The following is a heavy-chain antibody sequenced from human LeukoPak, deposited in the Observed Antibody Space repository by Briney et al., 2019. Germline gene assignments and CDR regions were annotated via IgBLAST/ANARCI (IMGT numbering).Heavy chain of an antibody. CDR3: ARDRDSSSWLSFDY. Sequence: SETLSLTGAGAGGSISSSNWWSWVSQPPGKGLEWIGEIYHSGSTNYNPSLKSRVTISVDKSKNQFSLKLSSVTAADTAVYYCARDRDSSSWLSFDYWGQGTLVTVSS. CDR2: IYHSGST. V-gene: IGHV4-4*02. J-gene: IGHJ4*02. D-gene: IGHD6-13*01. CDR1: GGSISSSNW.